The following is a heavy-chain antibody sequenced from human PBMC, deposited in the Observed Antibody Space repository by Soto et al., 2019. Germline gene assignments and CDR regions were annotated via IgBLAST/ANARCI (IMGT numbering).Heavy chain of an antibody. V-gene: IGHV4-34*01. Sequence: PSETLSLTCAVYGGSFSGYYWSWIRQPPGKGLEWIGEINHSGSTNYNPSLKSRVTISVDTSKNQFSLKLSSVTAADTAVYYCVRVGWGSQHLGYYYGMDVWGQGTTVTVSS. CDR2: INHSGST. CDR1: GGSFSGYY. D-gene: IGHD3-10*01. CDR3: VRVGWGSQHLGYYYGMDV. J-gene: IGHJ6*02.